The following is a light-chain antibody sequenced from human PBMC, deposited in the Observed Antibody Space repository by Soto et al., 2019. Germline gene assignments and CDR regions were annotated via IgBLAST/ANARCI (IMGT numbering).Light chain of an antibody. CDR2: GAS. CDR3: QQYNNWPPYT. J-gene: IGKJ2*01. Sequence: EIVMTQSPATLSVSPGERVTLSCRASQSVSSNLAWYQQKPGQAPRLLIYGASTRATGIPARFSGSGSGTEFTLTISSLQSEDFVVYYCQQYNNWPPYTFGQGTKLEIK. CDR1: QSVSSN. V-gene: IGKV3-15*01.